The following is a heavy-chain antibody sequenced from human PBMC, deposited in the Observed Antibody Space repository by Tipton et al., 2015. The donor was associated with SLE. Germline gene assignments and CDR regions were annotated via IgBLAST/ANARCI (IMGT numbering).Heavy chain of an antibody. V-gene: IGHV3-23*01. CDR1: GFTFTNAW. J-gene: IGHJ4*02. CDR2: ITGSGDRT. CDR3: ARSPVDYWNGYSA. D-gene: IGHD3-3*01. Sequence: SLRLSCTVSGFTFTNAWMSWVRQAPGKGLEWVSAITGSGDRTYYIDSVKGRFTISRDNSKNSLYLQMNGLRAEDTAVYYCARSPVDYWNGYSAWGQGTLVAVSS.